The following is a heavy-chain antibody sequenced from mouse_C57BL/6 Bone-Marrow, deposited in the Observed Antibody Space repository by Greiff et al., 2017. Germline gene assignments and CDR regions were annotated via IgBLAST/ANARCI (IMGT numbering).Heavy chain of an antibody. CDR3: TRIPTVPAAGFAD. J-gene: IGHJ3*01. Sequence: QVQLQQSGAELVRPGASVTLSCKASGYTFTDYEMHWVKQTPVHGLEWIGAIDPETGGTAYNQKFKGKAILTADKSSRTAYMELRSLTSEDSAVYYCTRIPTVPAAGFADWGQGTLVTVSA. CDR2: IDPETGGT. V-gene: IGHV1-15*01. D-gene: IGHD1-1*01. CDR1: GYTFTDYE.